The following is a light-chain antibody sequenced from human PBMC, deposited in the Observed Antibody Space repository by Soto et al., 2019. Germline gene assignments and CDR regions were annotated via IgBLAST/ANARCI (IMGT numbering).Light chain of an antibody. CDR2: DAS. CDR3: KQYNSYPLI. V-gene: IGKV1-5*01. CDR1: QSISSW. J-gene: IGKJ4*01. Sequence: DIQMTQSPSTLSASVGDRVTITCRASQSISSWLAWYQQKPGKAPKLLIYDASSLESGVPSRFSGGGSGTKFTFPFSRLQLDDFAIYYCKQYNSYPLIIGGGTKVDIK.